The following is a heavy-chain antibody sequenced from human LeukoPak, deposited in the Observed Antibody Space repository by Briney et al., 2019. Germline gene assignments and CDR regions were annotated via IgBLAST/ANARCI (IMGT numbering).Heavy chain of an antibody. CDR2: IIPIFGTA. Sequence: SVKVSCKASGGTFSSYAISWVRQAPGQGLEWMGGIIPIFGTANYAQKFQGRVTITADGSTSTAYMELSSLRSEDTAVYYCARELEGIAAAGTFNWFDPWGQGTLVTVSS. J-gene: IGHJ5*02. D-gene: IGHD6-13*01. V-gene: IGHV1-69*13. CDR3: ARELEGIAAAGTFNWFDP. CDR1: GGTFSSYA.